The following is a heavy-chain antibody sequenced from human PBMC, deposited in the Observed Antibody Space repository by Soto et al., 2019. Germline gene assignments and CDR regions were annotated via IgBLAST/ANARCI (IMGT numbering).Heavy chain of an antibody. V-gene: IGHV3-15*07. CDR1: GFTFSNAW. J-gene: IGHJ6*02. Sequence: GGSLRLSCAASGFTFSNAWMNWVRQAPGKGLEWVGRIKSKTDGGTTDYAAPVKGRFTISRDDSKNTLYLQMNSLKTEDTAVYYCTTVRVVVAATPANYYYGMDVWGQGTTVTVSS. CDR3: TTVRVVVAATPANYYYGMDV. D-gene: IGHD2-15*01. CDR2: IKSKTDGGTT.